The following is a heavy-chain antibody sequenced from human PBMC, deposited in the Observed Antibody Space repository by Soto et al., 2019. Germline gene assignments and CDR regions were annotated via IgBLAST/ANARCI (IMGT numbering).Heavy chain of an antibody. CDR2: ISYDGSNK. CDR3: AKDNWVVPAATYYYYGMDV. J-gene: IGHJ6*02. CDR1: GFTFSSYA. V-gene: IGHV3-30*04. D-gene: IGHD2-2*01. Sequence: GGSLRLSCAASGFTFSSYAMHWVRQAPGKGLDWVAVISYDGSNKYYADSVKGRFTISRDNSKNTLYLQMNSLRAEDTAVYYCAKDNWVVPAATYYYYGMDVWGQGTTVTVSS.